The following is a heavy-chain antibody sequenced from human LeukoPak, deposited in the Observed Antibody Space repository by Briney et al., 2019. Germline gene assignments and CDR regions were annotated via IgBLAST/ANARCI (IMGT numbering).Heavy chain of an antibody. V-gene: IGHV3-7*01. CDR3: ARDGPGYSYGFGFYGMDV. J-gene: IGHJ6*02. D-gene: IGHD5-18*01. CDR1: GFTFSSYW. CDR2: IKQDGSEK. Sequence: PGGSLRLSGAASGFTFSSYWMSWVRQAPGKGLEWVANIKQDGSEKYYVDSVRGRFTISRDNAKNSLYLQMSSLRAEDTAVYFCARDGPGYSYGFGFYGMDVWGQGTTVTVSS.